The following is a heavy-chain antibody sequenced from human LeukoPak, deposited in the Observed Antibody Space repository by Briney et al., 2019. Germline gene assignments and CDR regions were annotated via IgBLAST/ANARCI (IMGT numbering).Heavy chain of an antibody. Sequence: GGTLRLSCAASGFTFSSYGMSWVRQAPGKGLEWVSAISGSGGSTYYADSVKGRFTISRDNSKNTLYLQMNSLRAEDTAVCYCAKDGAYYGSGSYGYWGQGTLVTVSS. CDR1: GFTFSSYG. CDR2: ISGSGGST. V-gene: IGHV3-23*01. CDR3: AKDGAYYGSGSYGY. J-gene: IGHJ4*02. D-gene: IGHD3-10*01.